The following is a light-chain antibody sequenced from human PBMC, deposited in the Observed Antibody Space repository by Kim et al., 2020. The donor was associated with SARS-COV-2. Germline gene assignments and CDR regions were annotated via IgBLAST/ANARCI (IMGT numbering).Light chain of an antibody. CDR1: SSDVWSYNL. J-gene: IGLJ1*01. CDR3: CSYAGSSTFV. Sequence: QSALTQPASVSGSPGQSITISCTGTSSDVWSYNLVSWYQQHPGKAPKLIIYEDSKRPSGVSNRFSGSKSGNTASLTISGLQAEDEADYYCCSYAGSSTFVFGAGTKVTVL. V-gene: IGLV2-23*01. CDR2: EDS.